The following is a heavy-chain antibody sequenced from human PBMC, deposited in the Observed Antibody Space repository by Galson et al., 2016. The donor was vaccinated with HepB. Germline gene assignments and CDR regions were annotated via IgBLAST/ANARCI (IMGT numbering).Heavy chain of an antibody. CDR3: VKDFYGSGSYFSVGHDH. V-gene: IGHV3-23*01. D-gene: IGHD3-10*01. CDR1: GFNFGNYA. J-gene: IGHJ4*02. CDR2: IKGGGASP. Sequence: SLRLSCAASGFNFGNYAMNWVHQAPGKGPEWVSSIKGGGASPKYSDSVTGRFTISRDNTHNTLHLQMNSLRAEDTAVYYCVKDFYGSGSYFSVGHDHWGQGTLVTVSS.